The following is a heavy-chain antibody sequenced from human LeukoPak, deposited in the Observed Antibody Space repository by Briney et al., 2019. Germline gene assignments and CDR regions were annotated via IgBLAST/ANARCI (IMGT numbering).Heavy chain of an antibody. CDR2: ISLTGLT. CDR3: SRENGAFSPFGY. J-gene: IGHJ4*02. Sequence: PSGTLSLTCGVSGGSISNTNWWSWVCQPPGQGLEWIGEISLTGLTHYNPSLESRVTVSLDKSKNQLSLNLTSVTAADTAVYYCSRENGAFSPFGYWGQGTLVTVLS. D-gene: IGHD2-8*01. CDR1: GGSISNTNW. V-gene: IGHV4-4*02.